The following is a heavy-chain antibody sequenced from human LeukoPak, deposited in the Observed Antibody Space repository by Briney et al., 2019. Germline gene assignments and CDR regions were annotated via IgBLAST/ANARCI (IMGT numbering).Heavy chain of an antibody. CDR1: GYTFTSYY. D-gene: IGHD1-26*01. V-gene: IGHV1-46*01. CDR2: ISPSGAST. CDR3: ARGASRSPRDAFDI. J-gene: IGHJ3*02. Sequence: ASVKVSCKASGYTFTSYYMHGVRQAPGQGLEWMGIISPSGASTTYAQNFQGRVTMTRDMSTSTLYMELRSLKSEDTAVYYCARGASRSPRDAFDIWGQGTMVTVSS.